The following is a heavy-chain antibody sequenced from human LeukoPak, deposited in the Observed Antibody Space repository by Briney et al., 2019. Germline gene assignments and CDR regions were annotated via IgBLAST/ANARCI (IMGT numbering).Heavy chain of an antibody. CDR3: ARGPTGFLEWLSLD. CDR2: IIPIFGTA. Sequence: GSSVNVSFKSSVGTFISYAISWVRQAPGQGLEWMGGIIPIFGTANYAQKFQGRVTITTDESTSTAYMELSSLRSEDTAVYYCARGPTGFLEWLSLDWGQGTLVTVSS. CDR1: VGTFISYA. D-gene: IGHD3-3*01. V-gene: IGHV1-69*05. J-gene: IGHJ4*02.